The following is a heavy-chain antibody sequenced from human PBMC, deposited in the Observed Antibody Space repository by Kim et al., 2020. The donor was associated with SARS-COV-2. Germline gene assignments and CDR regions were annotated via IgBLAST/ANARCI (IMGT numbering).Heavy chain of an antibody. V-gene: IGHV3-23*01. J-gene: IGHJ4*02. D-gene: IGHD4-17*01. CDR3: XXDSXNDYGDQXXX. Sequence: SVKGRVTISRDTSKNTMYLQMNSLRAEDTAVYYCXXDSXNDYGDQXXXWGQGTLVTVSS.